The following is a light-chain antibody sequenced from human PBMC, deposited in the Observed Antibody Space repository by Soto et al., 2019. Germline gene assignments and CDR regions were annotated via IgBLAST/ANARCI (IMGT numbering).Light chain of an antibody. CDR3: QQYGSSGT. J-gene: IGKJ1*01. CDR1: QRVGKNY. V-gene: IGKV3-20*01. CDR2: GAS. Sequence: EIVLTQSPGTLSLSPGERATLSCRASQRVGKNYLAWYQQKPGQAPRLLIYGASNRATGIPDRFSGSGSGTDFTLTISRLEPEDFAVYYCQQYGSSGTFGQGTKVEIK.